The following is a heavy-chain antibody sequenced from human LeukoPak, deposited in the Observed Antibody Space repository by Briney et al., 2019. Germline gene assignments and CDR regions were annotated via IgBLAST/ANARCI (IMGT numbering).Heavy chain of an antibody. V-gene: IGHV3-21*01. CDR2: ISSSSSYI. CDR1: GFTFSSYS. Sequence: GGSLRLSCAASGFTFSSYSMNWVRQAPGKGLEWDSSISSSSSYIYYADSVKGRFTISRDNAKNSLYLQMNSLRAEDTAVYYCARGMYYYDSSGYYFDYWGQGTLVTVSS. CDR3: ARGMYYYDSSGYYFDY. J-gene: IGHJ4*02. D-gene: IGHD3-22*01.